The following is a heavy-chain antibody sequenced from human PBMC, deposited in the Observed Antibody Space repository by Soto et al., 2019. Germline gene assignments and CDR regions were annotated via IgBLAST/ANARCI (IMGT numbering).Heavy chain of an antibody. J-gene: IGHJ4*02. CDR2: ISGSGGST. Sequence: GGSLRLSCAASGFTFSSYAMSWVRQAPGKGLEWVSAISGSGGSTYYADSVKGRFTISRDNSKNTLYLQMNSLRAEDTAVYYCAKDLKYYYDSSGYYPAYWGQGTLVTVSS. D-gene: IGHD3-22*01. CDR3: AKDLKYYYDSSGYYPAY. CDR1: GFTFSSYA. V-gene: IGHV3-23*01.